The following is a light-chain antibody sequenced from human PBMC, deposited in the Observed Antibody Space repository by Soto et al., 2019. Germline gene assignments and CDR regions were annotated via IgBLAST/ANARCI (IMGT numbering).Light chain of an antibody. CDR3: QQRSKMPLT. V-gene: IGKV3-11*01. J-gene: IGKJ1*01. CDR2: DAS. Sequence: EIVLTQSPATLSLSPGETATLSCRASQSVRNYLAWYQQKPGQAPRLLIYDASNRATGIPARFSGTGSETDFTLTSSSLEPEDFANYYCQQRSKMPLTFGHGTKVDLK. CDR1: QSVRNY.